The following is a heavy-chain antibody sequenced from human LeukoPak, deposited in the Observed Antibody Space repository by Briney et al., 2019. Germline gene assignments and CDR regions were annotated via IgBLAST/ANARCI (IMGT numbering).Heavy chain of an antibody. CDR2: IYPGDSDT. CDR1: GYSFTSYW. Sequence: GESLKISCKGSGYSFTSYWIGWVRQMPGKGLEWMGIIYPGDSDTRYSSSFQGQVTISADKSISTAYLQWSSLKASDTAMYYCARGKYCSSTSCYDGWLGSFDPWGQGTLVTVSS. D-gene: IGHD2-2*01. V-gene: IGHV5-51*01. J-gene: IGHJ5*02. CDR3: ARGKYCSSTSCYDGWLGSFDP.